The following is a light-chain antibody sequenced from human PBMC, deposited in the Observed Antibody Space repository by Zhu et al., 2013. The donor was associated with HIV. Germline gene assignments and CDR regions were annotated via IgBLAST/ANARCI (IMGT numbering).Light chain of an antibody. Sequence: DIQMTQSPSILSASVGDRVTITCRASHSFSKWLAWYQQKPGKAPKLLISEASNLEGGVPSRFSGSGSGTEFTLTISSLQSDDFAPYYCQQYHSYPYSFGQGTKLQIK. J-gene: IGKJ2*03. CDR1: HSFSKW. CDR2: EAS. CDR3: QQYHSYPYS. V-gene: IGKV1-5*03.